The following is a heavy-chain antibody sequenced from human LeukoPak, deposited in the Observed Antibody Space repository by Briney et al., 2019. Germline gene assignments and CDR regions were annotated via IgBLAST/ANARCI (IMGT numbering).Heavy chain of an antibody. V-gene: IGHV3-21*01. CDR1: GFTFSSYS. D-gene: IGHD6-13*01. Sequence: PGGSLRLSCAASGFTFSSYSMNWVRQAPGKGLEWVSSISSSSSYIYYADSVKGRFTISRDNAKNSLYLQMNSLRAEDTAVYYCARERWAAADTDFDYWGQGTLVTVSS. CDR2: ISSSSSYI. J-gene: IGHJ4*02. CDR3: ARERWAAADTDFDY.